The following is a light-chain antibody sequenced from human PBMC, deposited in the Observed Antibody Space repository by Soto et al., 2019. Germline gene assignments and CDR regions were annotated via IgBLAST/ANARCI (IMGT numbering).Light chain of an antibody. CDR2: WAS. CDR3: QQYYSTPYT. V-gene: IGKV4-1*01. J-gene: IGKJ2*01. CDR1: QSVLYSSNNKNY. Sequence: DIVMTQSPDSLAVSLGERATINCKSSQSVLYSSNNKNYLAWYQQKPGQPPKLLIYWASTRESGVPDRFSGGGSGTDFTLTISSLQAEDVAVHYCQQYYSTPYTFGQGTKLEIK.